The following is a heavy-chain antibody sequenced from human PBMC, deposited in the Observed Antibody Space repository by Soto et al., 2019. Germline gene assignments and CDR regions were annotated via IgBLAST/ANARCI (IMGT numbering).Heavy chain of an antibody. CDR1: GGSFNYFY. V-gene: IGHV4-34*01. D-gene: IGHD4-17*01. Sequence: SETLSLTCVVYGGSFNYFYWSWIRQPPGKGLEWIGEINHSGAINYNPSVKGRVSISLDTSKNQFSLQMTFLTAADTAVYYCAKRPEYGNYVWDYWGQGTLVTV. J-gene: IGHJ4*02. CDR2: INHSGAI. CDR3: AKRPEYGNYVWDY.